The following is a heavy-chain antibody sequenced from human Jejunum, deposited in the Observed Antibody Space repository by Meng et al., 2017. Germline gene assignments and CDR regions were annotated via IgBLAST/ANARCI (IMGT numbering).Heavy chain of an antibody. V-gene: IGHV3-74*01. CDR3: VRDSYVTDIYYGMDV. CDR2: INTDGSST. D-gene: IGHD3-16*01. CDR1: GFTFSSYW. Sequence: GGSLRLSCAASGFTFSSYWMHWVRQAPGKGLVWVARINTDGSSTSYADSVKGRFTISRDNAKNSLDLQMNSLRAEDTAVYYCVRDSYVTDIYYGMDVWGQGTTVTVSS. J-gene: IGHJ6*02.